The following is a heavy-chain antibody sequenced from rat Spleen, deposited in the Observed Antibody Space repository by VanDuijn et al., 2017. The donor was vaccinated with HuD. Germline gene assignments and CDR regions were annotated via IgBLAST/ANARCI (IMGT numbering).Heavy chain of an antibody. CDR2: ITNSGGST. CDR1: GFTFSNYG. V-gene: IGHV5S23*01. J-gene: IGHJ2*01. Sequence: EVQLVESGGGLVQPGRSLKLSCAASGFTFSNYGMAWVRQAPTKGLEWVASITNSGGSTYYRDSVKGRITIPRDNAKSTLYLQMDSLRSEDTATYYCTTGSRGVMDAWGQGVMVTVSS. D-gene: IGHD4-4*01. CDR3: TTGSRGVMDA.